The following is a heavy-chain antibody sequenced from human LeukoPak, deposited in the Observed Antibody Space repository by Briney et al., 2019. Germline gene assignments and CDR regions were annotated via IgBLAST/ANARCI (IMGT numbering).Heavy chain of an antibody. Sequence: PGGSLRLSCAASGFTFSSYEMNWVRQAPGKGLEWVSYISSSGSTIYYADSVKGRFTISRDNAKNSLYLQMNSLRAEDTAVYYCARRPYYYDSLDYWGLDYWGQGTLVTVSS. CDR2: ISSSGSTI. V-gene: IGHV3-48*03. CDR1: GFTFSSYE. D-gene: IGHD3-22*01. J-gene: IGHJ4*02. CDR3: ARRPYYYDSLDYWGLDY.